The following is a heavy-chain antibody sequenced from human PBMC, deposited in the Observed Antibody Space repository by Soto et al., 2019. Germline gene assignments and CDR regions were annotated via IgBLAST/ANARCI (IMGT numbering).Heavy chain of an antibody. V-gene: IGHV4-59*01. CDR2: IYYSGST. CDR3: ARTLERFDP. J-gene: IGHJ5*02. Sequence: SETLSLTCTVSGSSISSYYWSWIRQPPGKGLEWIGYIYYSGSTNYNPSLKSRVTISVDTSKNQFSLKLSSVTAADTAVYYCARTLERFDPWGQGTLVTVSS. CDR1: GSSISSYY.